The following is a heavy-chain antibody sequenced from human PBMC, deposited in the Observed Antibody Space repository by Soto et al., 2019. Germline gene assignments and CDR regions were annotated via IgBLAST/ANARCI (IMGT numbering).Heavy chain of an antibody. J-gene: IGHJ1*01. CDR2: ISWNRGRI. CDR1: GFIFDDYA. CDR3: VKASAYNSSPPAY. Sequence: EVQLVESGGGLVQPGRSLRLSCAASGFIFDDYAMHWVRQAPGKGLEWVSGISWNRGRIGYADSVKGRFTVSRDNAKNYLYLQMDNLIAEDTALYYCVKASAYNSSPPAYWGQGTLVTVSS. D-gene: IGHD6-6*01. V-gene: IGHV3-9*01.